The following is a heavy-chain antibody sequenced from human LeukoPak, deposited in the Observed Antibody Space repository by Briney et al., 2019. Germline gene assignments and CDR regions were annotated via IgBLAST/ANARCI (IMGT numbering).Heavy chain of an antibody. CDR3: AAGAPKFLHLIY. Sequence: PSETLSLTCAVSNSSISTYYWTWIRQAPGNGLEWIGYVDSRGNSNYNPSLKSRVTISLDSSRNQFSLRVTSVTAADTAVYYCAAGAPKFLHLIYWGQGTLVTVSS. J-gene: IGHJ4*02. D-gene: IGHD3-10*01. CDR2: VDSRGNS. CDR1: NSSISTYY. V-gene: IGHV4-59*01.